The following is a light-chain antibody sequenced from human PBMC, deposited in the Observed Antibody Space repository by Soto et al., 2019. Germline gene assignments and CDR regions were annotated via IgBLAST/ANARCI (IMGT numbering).Light chain of an antibody. CDR2: DVS. Sequence: QSALTQPASVSGSPGQSITISCTGTSSDVGAYNYVSWYQQHPDKAPKLMIYDVSYRPSGVSNRFSGFKSGNTASLTISGLQAEDEADYYCSSYTSSSTLVFGGGTKVTVL. V-gene: IGLV2-14*03. CDR3: SSYTSSSTLV. J-gene: IGLJ2*01. CDR1: SSDVGAYNY.